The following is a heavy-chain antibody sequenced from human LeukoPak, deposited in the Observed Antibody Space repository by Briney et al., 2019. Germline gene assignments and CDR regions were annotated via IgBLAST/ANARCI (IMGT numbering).Heavy chain of an antibody. CDR3: ARYSYDSSGYYSFDY. CDR1: GYSISSGYY. Sequence: PSETLSLTCTVSGYSISSGYYWSWIRQPPGKGLEWIGYIYYSGTTTCNPSLKSRVTISIDTSNNRFSLKLSSVTAADAAVYYCARYSYDSSGYYSFDYWGQGTLVTVSS. CDR2: IYYSGTT. D-gene: IGHD3-22*01. J-gene: IGHJ4*02. V-gene: IGHV4-61*01.